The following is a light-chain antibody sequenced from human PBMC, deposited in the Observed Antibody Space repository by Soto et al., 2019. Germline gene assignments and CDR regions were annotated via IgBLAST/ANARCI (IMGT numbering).Light chain of an antibody. Sequence: EIVMTQSPATLSVSPGERATLSCRASQSVSSNLAWYQQKPGQAPRLLIYGASIRATGIPARFSGSGSGTEFTLNISSLQSEDFAVYYCQQYNNWPSWTFGQGTKVEIK. CDR1: QSVSSN. CDR3: QQYNNWPSWT. V-gene: IGKV3D-15*01. CDR2: GAS. J-gene: IGKJ1*01.